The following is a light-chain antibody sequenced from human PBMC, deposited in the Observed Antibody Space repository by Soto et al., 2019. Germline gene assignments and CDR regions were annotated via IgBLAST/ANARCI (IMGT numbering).Light chain of an antibody. V-gene: IGKV3-20*01. CDR1: QSVSSSY. CDR2: GAS. Sequence: EIVLTQSPGTLSLSPGERATLSCRASQSVSSSYLAWYQQKPGQAPRLLIYGASSRATGIPDRFSGSGSGTAVTLTISRLEPADFAVYYCQQYGSSPRYTFGQGTKLEIK. J-gene: IGKJ2*01. CDR3: QQYGSSPRYT.